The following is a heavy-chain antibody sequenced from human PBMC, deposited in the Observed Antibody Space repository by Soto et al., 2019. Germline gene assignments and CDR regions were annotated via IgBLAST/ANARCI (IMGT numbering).Heavy chain of an antibody. V-gene: IGHV3-23*01. D-gene: IGHD3-22*01. CDR3: AKMSFYGSRGYYGY. CDR2: ISGSGGST. J-gene: IGHJ4*02. Sequence: GGSLRLSCAASGFTFSSYAMSWVRQAPGKGLEWVSAISGSGGSTYYADSVKGRFTISRDNSKNTLYLQMNSLRAEDTAVYYCAKMSFYGSRGYYGYWGQGTLVTVSS. CDR1: GFTFSSYA.